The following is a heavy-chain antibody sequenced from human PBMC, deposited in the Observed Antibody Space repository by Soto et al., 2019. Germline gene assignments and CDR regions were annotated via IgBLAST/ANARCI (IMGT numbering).Heavy chain of an antibody. CDR2: IGTAGDT. CDR3: ARGGVGATRLMDFDI. CDR1: GFTFSSYD. Sequence: GGSLRLSCAASGFTFSSYDMHWVRQATGKGLEWVSAIGTAGDTYYPGSVKGRFTISRENAKNSLYLQMNSLRAEDTAVYYCARGGVGATRLMDFDIWGQGTMVTVSS. D-gene: IGHD1-26*01. V-gene: IGHV3-13*01. J-gene: IGHJ3*02.